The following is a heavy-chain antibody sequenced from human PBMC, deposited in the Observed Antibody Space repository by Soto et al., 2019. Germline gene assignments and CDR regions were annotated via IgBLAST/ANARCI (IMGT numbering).Heavy chain of an antibody. V-gene: IGHV3-21*01. D-gene: IGHD6-6*01. CDR2: ISSSSSYI. J-gene: IGHJ6*02. CDR1: GFTFSSYS. Sequence: GGSLRLSCAASGFTFSSYSMNWVRQAPGKGLEWVSSISSSSSYIYYADSVKGRFTISRDNAKNSLYLQMNSLRAEDTAVYYCARDMAELANYYYYGMDVWGQGTTVTVSS. CDR3: ARDMAELANYYYYGMDV.